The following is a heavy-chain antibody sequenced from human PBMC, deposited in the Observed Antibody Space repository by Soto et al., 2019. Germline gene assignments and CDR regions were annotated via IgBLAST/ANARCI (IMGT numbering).Heavy chain of an antibody. D-gene: IGHD5-12*01. CDR1: GFAFTNYA. V-gene: IGHV3-23*01. J-gene: IGHJ4*02. Sequence: GGSLRLSCVASGFAFTNYAMSWVRQAPGRGLEWVSDISGSGSRTYYADSVKGRFTISRDNSKNTLYLQMNSLRAEDTAIYYCAKAGYSGYDPDYFDYWGQGTLVTVSS. CDR3: AKAGYSGYDPDYFDY. CDR2: ISGSGSRT.